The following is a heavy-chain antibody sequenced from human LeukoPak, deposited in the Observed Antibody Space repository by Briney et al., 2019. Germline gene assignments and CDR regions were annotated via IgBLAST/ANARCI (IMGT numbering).Heavy chain of an antibody. J-gene: IGHJ4*02. Sequence: GRSLRLSCAASGFTFSNYVMHWVRQAPGKGLEWVAVIWYDGSNEYYAGSVKGRFTISRDNSKNTLNLEMNSLRPEDTAVYYCARDGGDYYVSSAYKYGLDYWGQGTLVSVSS. D-gene: IGHD3-22*01. V-gene: IGHV3-33*01. CDR2: IWYDGSNE. CDR1: GFTFSNYV. CDR3: ARDGGDYYVSSAYKYGLDY.